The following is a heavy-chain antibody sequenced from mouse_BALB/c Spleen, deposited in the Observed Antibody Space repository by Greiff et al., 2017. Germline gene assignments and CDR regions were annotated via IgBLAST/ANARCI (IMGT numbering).Heavy chain of an antibody. V-gene: IGHV10S3*01. Sequence: GGGLVQPKGSLKLPCAAFGFTLNTNAMNWVRQAPGKGLEWVARIRSKSNNYATYYADSVKDRFTISRDDSKSMLYLQMNNLKTEDTAMYYCVRGFAMDYWGQGTSVTVSS. CDR2: IRSKSNNYAT. CDR3: VRGFAMDY. CDR1: GFTLNTNA. J-gene: IGHJ4*01.